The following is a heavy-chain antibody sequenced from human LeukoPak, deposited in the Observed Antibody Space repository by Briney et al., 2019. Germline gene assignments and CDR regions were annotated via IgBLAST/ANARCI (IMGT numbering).Heavy chain of an antibody. CDR3: ALVPITMEYYFDY. Sequence: GGSLRLSCAASGFTFSSYAMHWVRQAPGKGLEWVAVISYDGSNKYYADSVKGRFTISRDNSKNTLYQQMNSLRAEDTAVYYCALVPITMEYYFDYWGQGTLVTVSS. V-gene: IGHV3-30-3*01. D-gene: IGHD3-10*01. CDR2: ISYDGSNK. J-gene: IGHJ4*02. CDR1: GFTFSSYA.